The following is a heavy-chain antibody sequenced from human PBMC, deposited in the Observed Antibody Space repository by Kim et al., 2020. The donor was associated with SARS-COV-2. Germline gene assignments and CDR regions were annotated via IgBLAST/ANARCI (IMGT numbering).Heavy chain of an antibody. J-gene: IGHJ4*02. V-gene: IGHV3-33*06. Sequence: GGSLRLSCAASGFTFSTYALHWVRQAPGKGLEWLAVIWYDGITEHYADSVKGRFTISRDNSKNTLYLQMNSLRVEDTAVYYCAKDPRLIAAGTSFDHWGLGTLVTVSS. CDR3: AKDPRLIAAGTSFDH. D-gene: IGHD6-13*01. CDR1: GFTFSTYA. CDR2: IWYDGITE.